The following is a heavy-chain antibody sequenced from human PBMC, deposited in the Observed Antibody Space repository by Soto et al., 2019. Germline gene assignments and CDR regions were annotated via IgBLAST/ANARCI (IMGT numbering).Heavy chain of an antibody. CDR2: ISQSGTA. CDR3: ARAPKVSGSSQTRPDF. Sequence: SETLSHTCSIDTGVFSGYYWSWMRQPPGKGLEWMGEISQSGTANYSPSLKSRVSISIDTSKKQFSLNLASVSAADTAVYYCARAPKVSGSSQTRPDFWGQGTLVTVSS. D-gene: IGHD6-6*01. J-gene: IGHJ4*02. CDR1: TGVFSGYY. V-gene: IGHV4-34*01.